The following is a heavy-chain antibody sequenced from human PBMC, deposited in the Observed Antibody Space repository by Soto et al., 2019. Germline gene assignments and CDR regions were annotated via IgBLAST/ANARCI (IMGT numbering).Heavy chain of an antibody. V-gene: IGHV3-23*01. Sequence: EVQLLESGGGLVEPGGSLRLSCVASGFTFGTVAMTWVRQAPGKGLEWVSSIAIASFASYYVPSEKGRFTTSRNNSKNTLYHQTDSLRADDTAVCYCAKDRSFRILSGLYLDLWGPGSVVTVSS. CDR1: GFTFGTVA. CDR3: AKDRSFRILSGLYLDL. CDR2: IAIASFAS. J-gene: IGHJ4*02. D-gene: IGHD3-3*02.